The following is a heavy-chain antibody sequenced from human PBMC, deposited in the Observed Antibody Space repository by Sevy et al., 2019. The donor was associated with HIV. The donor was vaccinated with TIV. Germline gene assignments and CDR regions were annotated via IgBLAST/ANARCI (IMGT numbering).Heavy chain of an antibody. CDR2: IYYSGST. D-gene: IGHD3-3*01. Sequence: SETLSLTCTVSGGSVSSGSYYWSWIRQPPGKGLEWIGYIYYSGSTNYNPSLKSRVTISVDTSKNQFSLKLSSVTAADTAVYYCARAPHGRLRVDFWSGYSYHYGMDVWGQGTTVTVSS. CDR1: GGSVSSGSYY. CDR3: ARAPHGRLRVDFWSGYSYHYGMDV. J-gene: IGHJ6*02. V-gene: IGHV4-61*01.